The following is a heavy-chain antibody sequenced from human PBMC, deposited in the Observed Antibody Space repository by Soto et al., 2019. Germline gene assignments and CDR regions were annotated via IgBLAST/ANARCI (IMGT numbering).Heavy chain of an antibody. Sequence: VQLVQSGAEVKKPGASVKVSCKASGYTFTRYVISWVRQAPGQALEWMEWLSAYNGNTNYGQKPQGRVTMTTDTSTNTAYMQLRSLSSHVTAGYYRARELGSSWYCYYYGIHVWGQGTPVTVSS. CDR3: ARELGSSWYCYYYGIHV. V-gene: IGHV1-18*01. CDR2: LSAYNGNT. D-gene: IGHD6-13*01. CDR1: GYTFTRYV. J-gene: IGHJ6*02.